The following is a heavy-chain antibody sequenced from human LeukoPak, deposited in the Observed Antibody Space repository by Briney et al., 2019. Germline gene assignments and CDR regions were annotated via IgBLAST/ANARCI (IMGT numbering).Heavy chain of an antibody. CDR3: AKGIAAPRNDYYYYGMDV. D-gene: IGHD6-6*01. J-gene: IGHJ6*02. CDR1: GFTFSSYA. V-gene: IGHV3-23*01. CDR2: ISGSGGST. Sequence: GGSLRLSCAASGFTFSSYAMGWVRQAPGKGLEWVSAISGSGGSTYYADSVKGRFTISRDNSKNTLYLQMNSLRAEDTAVYYCAKGIAAPRNDYYYYGMDVWGQGTTVTVSS.